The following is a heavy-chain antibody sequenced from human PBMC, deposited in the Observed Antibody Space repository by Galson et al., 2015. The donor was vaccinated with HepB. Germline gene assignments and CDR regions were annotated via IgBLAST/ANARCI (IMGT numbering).Heavy chain of an antibody. CDR1: GFTFDDYA. CDR3: AKTPYYGDLGLGVYFDY. V-gene: IGHV3-9*01. J-gene: IGHJ4*02. CDR2: ISWNSGSI. Sequence: SLRLSCAASGFTFDDYAMHWVRQAPGKGLEWVSGISWNSGSIGYADSVKGRFTISRDNAKNSLYLQMNSLRAEDTALYYCAKTPYYGDLGLGVYFDYWGQGTLVTVSS. D-gene: IGHD4-17*01.